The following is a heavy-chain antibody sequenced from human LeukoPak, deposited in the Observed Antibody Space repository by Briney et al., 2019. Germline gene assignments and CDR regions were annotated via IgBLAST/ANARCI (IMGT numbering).Heavy chain of an antibody. CDR1: GYPFNSYD. D-gene: IGHD2-2*01. CDR3: ARLVGCGSTNCYSPDNWFDP. V-gene: IGHV1-8*01. Sequence: ASVKVSCKASGYPFNSYDINWVRQATGHGLEWMGWINPNSGSTDSAQKFQGRVTMTANTSISTAYMELNNLRSEDTAVHYCARLVGCGSTNCYSPDNWFDPWGQGTLVTVSS. CDR2: INPNSGST. J-gene: IGHJ5*02.